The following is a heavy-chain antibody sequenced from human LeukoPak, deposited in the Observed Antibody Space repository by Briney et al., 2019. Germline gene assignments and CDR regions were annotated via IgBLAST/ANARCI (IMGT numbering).Heavy chain of an antibody. J-gene: IGHJ4*02. CDR1: GFTFSDYA. Sequence: GRSLRLSCAASGFTFSDYAMHWVRQAPGKGLEWVAVISKDGSDKYYPGSVRGRFTISRDNAKNSLYLQMNSLRAEDTAVYYCARGGGATPNYWGQGTLVTVSS. CDR2: ISKDGSDK. D-gene: IGHD1-26*01. CDR3: ARGGGATPNY. V-gene: IGHV3-30-3*01.